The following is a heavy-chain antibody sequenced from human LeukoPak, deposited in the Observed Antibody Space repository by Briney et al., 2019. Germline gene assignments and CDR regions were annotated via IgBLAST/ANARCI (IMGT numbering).Heavy chain of an antibody. CDR1: GGSISSGSYY. D-gene: IGHD4-17*01. J-gene: IGHJ3*02. V-gene: IGHV4-61*01. CDR3: ARAPDDYGVTDAFDI. CDR2: IYYSGST. Sequence: RTSQTLSLTCTVSGGSISSGSYYWSWIRQPPGKGLEWIGYIYYSGSTNYNPSLKSRVTISVDTSKNQFSLKLSSVTAADTAVYYCARAPDDYGVTDAFDIWGQGTMVTVSS.